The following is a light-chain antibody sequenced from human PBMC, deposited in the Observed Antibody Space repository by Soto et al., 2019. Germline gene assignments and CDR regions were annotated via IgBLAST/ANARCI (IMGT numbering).Light chain of an antibody. Sequence: QSVLTQPAYVSGSPGQSVTISCTGTSGDVGGYNLVSWYQHHPGKAPKLMIYEGSKRFPGVSNRFSGSKSGNTASLTISGLQAEDEADYYCCSYAGGMVFGGGTKLTVL. CDR1: SGDVGGYNL. V-gene: IGLV2-23*01. J-gene: IGLJ2*01. CDR2: EGS. CDR3: CSYAGGMV.